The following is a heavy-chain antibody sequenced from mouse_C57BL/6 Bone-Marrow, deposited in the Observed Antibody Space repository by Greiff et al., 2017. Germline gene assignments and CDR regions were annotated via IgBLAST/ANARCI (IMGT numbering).Heavy chain of an antibody. V-gene: IGHV1-82*01. Sequence: VQLQQSGPVLVKPGASVKMSCKASGYAFSSSWMNWVKQRPGKGLEWIGRIYPGDGDTNYNGKFKGKATLTADKSSSTAYMQLSSLTSEDSAVYFCAKGYFDVWGTGTTVTVSS. CDR1: GYAFSSSW. CDR2: IYPGDGDT. CDR3: AKGYFDV. J-gene: IGHJ1*03.